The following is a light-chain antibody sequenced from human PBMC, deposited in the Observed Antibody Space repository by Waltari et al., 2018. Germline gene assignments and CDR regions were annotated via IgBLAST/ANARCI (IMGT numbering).Light chain of an antibody. V-gene: IGLV1-40*01. Sequence: QSVLTQPPSVSGAPGQRVTISCTGRSSNIGAGKDVTWYQQLPGTAPKLLIYSNNNRPSGVPNRFSVSKSGTSASLAITGLQAEDEADYYCQSYDNSLNGLYVFGTGTKVTVL. CDR2: SNN. J-gene: IGLJ1*01. CDR1: SSNIGAGKD. CDR3: QSYDNSLNGLYV.